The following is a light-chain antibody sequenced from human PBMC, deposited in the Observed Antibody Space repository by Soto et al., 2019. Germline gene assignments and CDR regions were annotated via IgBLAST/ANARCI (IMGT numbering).Light chain of an antibody. Sequence: DIQMTQSPSTLSSSVGDRVTITCRGSHTIGSWLAWYQQKPGKAPKLLIYDASTLQGGVPSRFSGSGSGTEFTLTISSLQPDDFATYFCQHYDSSSPYTFGQGTKVEIK. J-gene: IGKJ2*01. V-gene: IGKV1-5*01. CDR3: QHYDSSSPYT. CDR1: HTIGSW. CDR2: DAS.